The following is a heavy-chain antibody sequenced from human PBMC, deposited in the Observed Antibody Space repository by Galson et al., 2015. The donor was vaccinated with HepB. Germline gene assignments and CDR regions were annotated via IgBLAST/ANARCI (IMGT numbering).Heavy chain of an antibody. CDR2: ISSNGGST. CDR3: VKESCSGGSCYSE. J-gene: IGHJ4*02. V-gene: IGHV3-64D*06. Sequence: SLRLSCAASGFTFSSYAMHWVRQAPGKGLEYVSAISSNGGSTYYADSVKGRFTISRDNSKNTLYLQMSSLRAEDTAAYYCVKESCSGGSCYSEWGQGTLVTVSS. D-gene: IGHD2-15*01. CDR1: GFTFSSYA.